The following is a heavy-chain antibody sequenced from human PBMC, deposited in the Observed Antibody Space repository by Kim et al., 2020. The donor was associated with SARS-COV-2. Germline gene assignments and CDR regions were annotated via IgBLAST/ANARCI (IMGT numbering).Heavy chain of an antibody. CDR3: ARNGDYAAKD. CDR2: IHTSGST. CDR1: GGSISSYY. J-gene: IGHJ4*02. V-gene: IGHV4-4*07. D-gene: IGHD4-17*01. Sequence: SETLSLTCTVSGGSISSYYWSWIRQPAGKGLEWIGLIHTSGSTNCNPSLKSRVTMSVDTSKNQFSLKLNSVTAADTAVYYCARNGDYAAKDWGQGILVTVSS.